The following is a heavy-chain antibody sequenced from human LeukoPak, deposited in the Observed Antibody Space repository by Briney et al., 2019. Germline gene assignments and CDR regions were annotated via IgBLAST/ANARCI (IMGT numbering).Heavy chain of an antibody. CDR3: ARGAVSGTYRYLY. J-gene: IGHJ4*02. V-gene: IGHV1-2*02. CDR2: INPNSGDT. D-gene: IGHD3-16*02. CDR1: GYTFSCYQ. Sequence: ASVKVCFKSSGYTFSCYQIHWVRQAPGQGLERMGWINPNSGDTKYAQKFQGRVTMTSDTSTSTVYMELSSLSSDDTAVYSCARGAVSGTYRYLYWGQGTLVTVSS.